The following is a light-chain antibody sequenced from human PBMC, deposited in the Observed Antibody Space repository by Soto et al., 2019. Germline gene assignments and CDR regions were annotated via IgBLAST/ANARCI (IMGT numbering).Light chain of an antibody. CDR1: QSVSSSY. V-gene: IGKV3-20*01. Sequence: EFVLTQSPGTLSLSPGERATLSCRASQSVSSSYLAWYQQKPGQAPRLLIYGASSRATGIPDRFSGSGSGTDVTLTISRLEPEDFAVYYCQQYGSSPFTFGPGTKVDIK. CDR2: GAS. J-gene: IGKJ3*01. CDR3: QQYGSSPFT.